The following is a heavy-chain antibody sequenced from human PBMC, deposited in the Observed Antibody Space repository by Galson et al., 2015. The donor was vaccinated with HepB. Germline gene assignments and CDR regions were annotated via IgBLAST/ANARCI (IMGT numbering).Heavy chain of an antibody. CDR2: IIPIFGTA. CDR1: GGTFSSYA. V-gene: IGHV1-69*01. D-gene: IGHD3-3*01. CDR3: ARGFTYYDFWSGYYTGGMDV. J-gene: IGHJ6*02. Sequence: SCKASGGTFSSYAISWVRQAPGQGLEWMGGIIPIFGTANYAQKFQGRVTITADESTSTAYMELSSLRSEDTAVYYCARGFTYYDFWSGYYTGGMDVWGQGTTVTVSS.